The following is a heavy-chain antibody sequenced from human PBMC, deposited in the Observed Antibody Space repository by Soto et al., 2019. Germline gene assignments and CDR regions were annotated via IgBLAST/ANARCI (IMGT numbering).Heavy chain of an antibody. CDR1: GFTFDDYA. J-gene: IGHJ4*01. Sequence: GGSLRLSCAASGFTFDDYAMHWVRQAPGKGLEWVSGISWDSGSIGYADSVKGRFTISRDNAKNSLYLQMNSLRAEDTALYYCAKSLSMATSFDYWGHGTPVTVSS. V-gene: IGHV3-9*01. D-gene: IGHD2-21*01. CDR2: ISWDSGSI. CDR3: AKSLSMATSFDY.